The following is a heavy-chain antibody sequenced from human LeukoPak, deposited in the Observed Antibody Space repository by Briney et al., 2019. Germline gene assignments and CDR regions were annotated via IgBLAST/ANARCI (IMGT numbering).Heavy chain of an antibody. CDR3: ARSVYYFDY. D-gene: IGHD2-8*01. V-gene: IGHV4-59*01. CDR2: IYYSGST. Sequence: SETLSLTCTVSGGSISSYYWSWIRQPPGKGLEWIGYIYYSGSTNYNPSLKSRVTISEDTSKNQFSLKVRSVTAADTAVYYCARSVYYFDYWGQGTLVTVSS. CDR1: GGSISSYY. J-gene: IGHJ4*02.